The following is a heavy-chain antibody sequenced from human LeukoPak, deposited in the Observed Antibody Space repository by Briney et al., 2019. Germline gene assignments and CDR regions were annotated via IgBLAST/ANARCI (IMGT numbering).Heavy chain of an antibody. V-gene: IGHV3-7*01. CDR2: MKQDGSET. CDR3: ARDRRDGYNVLDY. CDR1: GFTFSTYW. D-gene: IGHD5-24*01. Sequence: GGSLRLFCAASGFTFSTYWMTWVRQAPEKGLECVANMKQDGSETYYVDSVKGRFTISRDNAKNSLYLQMNSLRAEDTAMYYCARDRRDGYNVLDYWGQGTLVTVSS. J-gene: IGHJ4*02.